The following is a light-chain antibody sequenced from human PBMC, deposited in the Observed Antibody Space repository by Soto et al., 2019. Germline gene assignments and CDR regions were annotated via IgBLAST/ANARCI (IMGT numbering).Light chain of an antibody. J-gene: IGLJ2*01. V-gene: IGLV4-69*01. Sequence: QPVLTQSPSASASLGASVKLTCTLSSGHSSYAIAWHQQQPEKGPRYLMKLNSDGSHSKGDGIPDRFSGSSSGAERYLTISSTQSDDEAYYYCQTWGTGVVVFGKGTKLTVL. CDR1: SGHSSYA. CDR3: QTWGTGVVV. CDR2: LNSDGSH.